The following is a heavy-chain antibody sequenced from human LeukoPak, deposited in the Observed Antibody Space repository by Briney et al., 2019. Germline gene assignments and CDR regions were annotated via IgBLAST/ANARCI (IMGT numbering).Heavy chain of an antibody. V-gene: IGHV4-61*08. CDR3: ARGYYYDSSGFFKPSLDP. J-gene: IGHJ5*02. CDR2: IYYSGST. D-gene: IGHD3-22*01. CDR1: GGSISSGGYS. Sequence: PSQTLSLTCAVSGGSISSGGYSWSWIRQPPGKGLEWIGYIYYSGSTNYNPSLKSRVTISVDTSKNQFSLKLSSVTAADTAVYYCARGYYYDSSGFFKPSLDPWGQGTLVTVSS.